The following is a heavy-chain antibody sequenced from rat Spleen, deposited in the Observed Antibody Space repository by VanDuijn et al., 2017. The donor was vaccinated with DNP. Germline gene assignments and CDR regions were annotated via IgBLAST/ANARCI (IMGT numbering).Heavy chain of an antibody. CDR1: GYSITSNY. CDR2: ISYSGYT. V-gene: IGHV3-1*01. D-gene: IGHD1-12*02. CDR3: ARAYYDGTYYPNWYFDF. J-gene: IGHJ1*01. Sequence: EVQLQESGPGLVKPSQSLSLTCSVTGYSITSNYWAWIRKFPGNKMEWMGYISYSGYTGYNPSLKSRISITKDKTKNQFFLQLNSVTTEETATSYCARAYYDGTYYPNWYFDFWGPGTTVTVSS.